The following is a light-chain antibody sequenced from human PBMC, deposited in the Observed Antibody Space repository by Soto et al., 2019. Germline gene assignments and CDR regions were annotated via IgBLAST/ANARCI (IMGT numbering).Light chain of an antibody. CDR1: SSDIGNYNL. J-gene: IGLJ2*01. V-gene: IGLV2-23*01. CDR2: EGT. Sequence: QSALTQPASVSGSPGQSITISCTGTSSDIGNYNLVSWNQQHPGKVPKVIIYEGTKRPSGVSNRFSGSKSGNTASLTISGLQADDEADYYCSSYISSDVIFGGGTKLTVL. CDR3: SSYISSDVI.